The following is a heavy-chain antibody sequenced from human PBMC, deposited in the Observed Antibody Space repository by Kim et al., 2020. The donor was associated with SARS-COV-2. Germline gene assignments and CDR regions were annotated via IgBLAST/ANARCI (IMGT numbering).Heavy chain of an antibody. D-gene: IGHD3-10*01. J-gene: IGHJ4*02. V-gene: IGHV3-49*04. CDR2: IRSKAYGGTT. CDR1: GFTFGDYA. CDR3: TRDLTHEGVLLWFGSSIHPWHLDY. Sequence: GGSLRLSCTASGFTFGDYAMSWVRQAPGKGLEWVGFIRSKAYGGTTEYAASVKGRFTISRDDSKSIAYLQMNSLKTEDTAVYYCTRDLTHEGVLLWFGSSIHPWHLDYWGQGTLVTVSS.